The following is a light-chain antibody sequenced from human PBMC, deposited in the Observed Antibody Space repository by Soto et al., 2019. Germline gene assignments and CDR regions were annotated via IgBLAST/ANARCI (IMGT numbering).Light chain of an antibody. V-gene: IGLV1-47*01. CDR3: SVWDDSLRGVV. CDR2: RND. Sequence: QSVLTQPPSVSGTPGQRVSISCSGSTANIGGNFVYWYRQLPGTVPKLLIYRNDQRSSGVPDRFSGSKSGTSASLAISGVRSEDEADYYCSVWDDSLRGVVFGGGTQLTVL. CDR1: TANIGGNF. J-gene: IGLJ3*02.